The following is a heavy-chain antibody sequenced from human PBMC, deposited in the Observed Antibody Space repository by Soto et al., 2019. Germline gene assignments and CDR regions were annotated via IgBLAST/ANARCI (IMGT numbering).Heavy chain of an antibody. D-gene: IGHD3-9*01. CDR2: IYYSGST. J-gene: IGHJ4*02. CDR3: ARKGILTGYSDYFDY. Sequence: QVQLQASGPGLVKPSQTLSLTCTVSGGAISSGGYYWSWIRQHPGKGLEWIGYIYYSGSTYYNPSLKSRVTISVDTSKNQFSLKLSSVTAADTAVYYCARKGILTGYSDYFDYWGQGTLVTVSS. CDR1: GGAISSGGYY. V-gene: IGHV4-31*03.